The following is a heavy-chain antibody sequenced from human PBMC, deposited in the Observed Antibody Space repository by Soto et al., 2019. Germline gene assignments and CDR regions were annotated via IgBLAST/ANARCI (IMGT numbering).Heavy chain of an antibody. CDR2: INAGNGNT. V-gene: IGHV1-3*01. Sequence: ASVRVSCKASGYTFTSYAMHWVRQAPGQRLEWMGWINAGNGNTNYAQKLQGRVTMTTDTSTSTAYMELRSLRSDDKAVYYCARGENWFDPWGQGTLVTVSS. CDR3: ARGENWFDP. J-gene: IGHJ5*02. D-gene: IGHD1-26*01. CDR1: GYTFTSYA.